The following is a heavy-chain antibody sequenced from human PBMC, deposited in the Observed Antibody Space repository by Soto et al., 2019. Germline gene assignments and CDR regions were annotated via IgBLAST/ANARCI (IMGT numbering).Heavy chain of an antibody. D-gene: IGHD4-17*01. Sequence: GESLKISCQGSGYSFTTYWIGWVRRMPGKGPEWMGIIYPGDSDTRYSPSFQGQVTISADKSINTAYLQWSSLKASDTAMYYCARPTTYGDYVRYFDHWGQGTLVTVSS. V-gene: IGHV5-51*01. CDR1: GYSFTTYW. J-gene: IGHJ4*02. CDR3: ARPTTYGDYVRYFDH. CDR2: IYPGDSDT.